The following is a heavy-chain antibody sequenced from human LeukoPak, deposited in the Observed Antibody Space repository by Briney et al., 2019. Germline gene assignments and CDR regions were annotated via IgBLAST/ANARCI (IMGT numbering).Heavy chain of an antibody. CDR3: AGLYYDILTGYGWFDP. Sequence: GGSLRLSCAASGFTVSNNYMSWVRQAPGKGLEWVSLIYSGGSTYYADSVKGRFTISRDNSKNTLYLQMNSLRAEDTAVYYCAGLYYDILTGYGWFDPWGQGTLVTVSS. D-gene: IGHD3-9*01. CDR2: IYSGGST. J-gene: IGHJ5*02. CDR1: GFTVSNNY. V-gene: IGHV3-53*01.